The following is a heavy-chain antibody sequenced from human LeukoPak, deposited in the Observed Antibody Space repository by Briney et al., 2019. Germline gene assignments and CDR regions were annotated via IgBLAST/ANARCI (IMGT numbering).Heavy chain of an antibody. D-gene: IGHD3-22*01. CDR3: VSMIVVA. CDR1: GFTFSSYG. V-gene: IGHV3-30*02. J-gene: IGHJ4*02. Sequence: GGTLRLSCAASGFTFSSYGMHWVRQAPGKGLEWVAFIQYDGSNKYYADSVKGRFTISRDNSKNTLYLQMNSLRAEDTAVYYCVSMIVVAWGQGTLVTVSS. CDR2: IQYDGSNK.